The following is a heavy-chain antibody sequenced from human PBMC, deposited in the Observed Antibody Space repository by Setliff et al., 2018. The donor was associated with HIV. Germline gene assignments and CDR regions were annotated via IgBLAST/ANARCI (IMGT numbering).Heavy chain of an antibody. J-gene: IGHJ3*02. CDR3: AKVFAYGIDGFDI. CDR2: INPNGGGT. Sequence: ASVKVSCKASGYTFTGNYIHWVRQAPGQGLEWMGWINPNGGGTHYAEPVKGRFTISKDNSKNTLYLQMSSLRDEDTAVYYCAKVFAYGIDGFDIWGQGTLVTVSS. CDR1: GYTFTGNY. D-gene: IGHD4-17*01. V-gene: IGHV1-2*02.